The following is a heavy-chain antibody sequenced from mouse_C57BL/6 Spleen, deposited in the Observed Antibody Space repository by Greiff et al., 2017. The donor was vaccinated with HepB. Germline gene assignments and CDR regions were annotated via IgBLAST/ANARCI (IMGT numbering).Heavy chain of an antibody. CDR1: GYTFTDYY. J-gene: IGHJ2*01. CDR3: ARQYYYGSSYYFDY. CDR2: IYPGSGNT. D-gene: IGHD1-1*01. V-gene: IGHV1-76*01. Sequence: VQLQESGAELVRPGASVKLSCKASGYTFTDYYINWVKQRPGQGLEWIARIYPGSGNTYYNEKFKGKATLTAEKSSSTAYMQLSSLTSEDSAVYFCARQYYYGSSYYFDYWGQGTTLTVSS.